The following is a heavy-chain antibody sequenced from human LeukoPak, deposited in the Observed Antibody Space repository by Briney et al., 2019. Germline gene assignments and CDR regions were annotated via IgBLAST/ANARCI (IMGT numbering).Heavy chain of an antibody. V-gene: IGHV3-66*01. CDR3: AKGAMVRGVLDY. Sequence: GGSLRLSCAASGFPVSSSYMSWVRQAPGKGLEWVSVIYSGGSTYYADSVKGRLTISRDNSKNTLYLQMNSLRAEDTAVYYCAKGAMVRGVLDYWGQGTLVTVSS. CDR2: IYSGGST. CDR1: GFPVSSSY. D-gene: IGHD3-10*01. J-gene: IGHJ4*02.